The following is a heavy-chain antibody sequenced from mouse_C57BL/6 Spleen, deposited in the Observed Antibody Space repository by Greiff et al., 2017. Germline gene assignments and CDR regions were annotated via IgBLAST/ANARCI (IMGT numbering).Heavy chain of an antibody. CDR1: GYTFTSYW. Sequence: QVQLQQPGAELVKPGASVKMSCKASGYTFTSYWITWVKQRPGQGLEWIGDIYPGSGSPTYTAKFKSKATLTVDTSSSTAYMQLSSLTSEDSAVYYCARPTNYGDYYYAMDYGGQGTSVTVSS. CDR2: IYPGSGSP. D-gene: IGHD2-4*01. J-gene: IGHJ4*01. CDR3: ARPTNYGDYYYAMDY. V-gene: IGHV1-55*01.